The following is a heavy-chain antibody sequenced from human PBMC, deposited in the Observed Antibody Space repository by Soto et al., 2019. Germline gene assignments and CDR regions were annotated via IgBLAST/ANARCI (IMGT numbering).Heavy chain of an antibody. CDR3: ASAPSVGSSSGNFDY. D-gene: IGHD6-6*01. J-gene: IGHJ4*02. CDR2: IYYSGST. Sequence: SETLSLTCTVSGGSITNYYWSWIRQPPGKGLEWIGYIYYSGSTNYNPSLKSRVTISVDTSKNQFSLELSSVTAADTAVYYCASAPSVGSSSGNFDYWGQGTLVTVSS. V-gene: IGHV4-59*01. CDR1: GGSITNYY.